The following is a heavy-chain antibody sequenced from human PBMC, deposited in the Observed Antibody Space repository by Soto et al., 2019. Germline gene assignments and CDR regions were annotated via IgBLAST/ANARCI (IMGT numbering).Heavy chain of an antibody. CDR3: ARNSGNYYRSQYFFDY. Sequence: GESLKISCKGSGYIFTNYWISWVRQMPGKGLEWMGRIDPSDSYTNYSPSFQGHVTISVDKSTSTAYLQWSSLKASDTAMYYCARNSGNYYRSQYFFDYWGQGTQVTVSS. J-gene: IGHJ4*02. V-gene: IGHV5-10-1*01. D-gene: IGHD1-26*01. CDR1: GYIFTNYW. CDR2: IDPSDSYT.